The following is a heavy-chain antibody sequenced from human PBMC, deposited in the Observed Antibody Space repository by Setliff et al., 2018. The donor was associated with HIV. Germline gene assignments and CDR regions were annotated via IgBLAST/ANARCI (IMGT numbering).Heavy chain of an antibody. D-gene: IGHD1-1*01. CDR2: LYHSGGT. Sequence: TLSLTCAVSGVSIISGGYSWSWIRQPPGKGLEWIGFLYHSGGTFYNPSLESRVTISIDTSKNQFFLRLRSVTAADTAMYFCARRVPTILHDAFDIWGQGTMVTVSS. CDR1: GVSIISGGYS. V-gene: IGHV4-30-2*01. CDR3: ARRVPTILHDAFDI. J-gene: IGHJ3*02.